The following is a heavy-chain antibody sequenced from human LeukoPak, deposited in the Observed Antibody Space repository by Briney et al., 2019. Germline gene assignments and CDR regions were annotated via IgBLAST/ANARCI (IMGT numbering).Heavy chain of an antibody. CDR3: AKEIWPTVTTPGWTYFDY. D-gene: IGHD4-17*01. J-gene: IGHJ4*02. CDR2: IRYDGSNK. Sequence: GGSLRLSCAASGFTFSSYGMSWVRQAPGKGLEWVTFIRYDGSNKYYADSVKGRFTISRDNSKNTLYLQMNSLRAEDTAVYYCAKEIWPTVTTPGWTYFDYWGQGALVTVSS. V-gene: IGHV3-30*02. CDR1: GFTFSSYG.